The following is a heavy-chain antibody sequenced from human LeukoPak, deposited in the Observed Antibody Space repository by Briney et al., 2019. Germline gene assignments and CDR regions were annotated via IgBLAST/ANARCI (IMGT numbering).Heavy chain of an antibody. CDR2: INPNSGGT. D-gene: IGHD6-13*01. Sequence: ASVKVSCKASGYTFSDYYMHWVRQAPGQGLEWIGWINPNSGGTKYAQKFQGRVTMTRDTSISTAYIEVSRLRSDDTAMYYCARDRGSSWFADYWGQGTLVTVSS. CDR1: GYTFSDYY. V-gene: IGHV1-2*02. J-gene: IGHJ4*02. CDR3: ARDRGSSWFADY.